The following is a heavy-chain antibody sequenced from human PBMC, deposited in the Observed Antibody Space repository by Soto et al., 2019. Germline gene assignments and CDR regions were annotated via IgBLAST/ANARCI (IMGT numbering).Heavy chain of an antibody. Sequence: QVQLVESGGGVVQPGGSLRGSCAASGFTFSGYAMHWVRQAPGKGLEWVAFISYDGSLKYYADSVKGRFTTSRDNSQNTLYLQMNSLRPEDSAVYYCARDVPLGHWGQGALVTVSS. D-gene: IGHD3-16*01. CDR1: GFTFSGYA. CDR2: ISYDGSLK. V-gene: IGHV3-30-3*01. CDR3: ARDVPLGH. J-gene: IGHJ4*02.